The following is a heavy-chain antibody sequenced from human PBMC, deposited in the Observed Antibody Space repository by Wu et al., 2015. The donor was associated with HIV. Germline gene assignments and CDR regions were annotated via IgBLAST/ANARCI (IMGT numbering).Heavy chain of an antibody. CDR3: ARERTMVRGVIGNNWFDP. CDR2: VFPIYGTG. Sequence: QVQLVQSGAEVKKPGSSVKVSCKASGGTFGNFAFTWVRQAPGQGLEWMGKVFPIYGTGDHTQKFQDRVTIIADESTNTAYMEISRLRSEDTAVYYCARERTMVRGVIGNNWFDPWGQGTLVTVSS. D-gene: IGHD3-10*01. V-gene: IGHV1-69*13. CDR1: GGTFGNFA. J-gene: IGHJ5*02.